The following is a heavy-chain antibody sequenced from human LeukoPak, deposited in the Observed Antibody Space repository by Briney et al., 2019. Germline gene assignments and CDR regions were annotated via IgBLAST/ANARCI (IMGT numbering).Heavy chain of an antibody. CDR1: GDSISSSY. Sequence: SETLSLTCTISGDSISSSYWSWIRQPPGKGLEWIGYIYYSGITNYNPSLKSRVTISLDTSKNQFSLKLNSVTAADTAVYYCARASGAFDYWGQGALVTVSS. CDR3: ARASGAFDY. V-gene: IGHV4-59*01. CDR2: IYYSGIT. J-gene: IGHJ4*02.